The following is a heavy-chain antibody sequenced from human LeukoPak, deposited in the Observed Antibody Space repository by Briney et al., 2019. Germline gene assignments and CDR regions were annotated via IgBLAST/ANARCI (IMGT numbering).Heavy chain of an antibody. CDR2: IYHSGST. Sequence: SETLSLTCAVSGSSISSSNWWSWVRQPPGKGLEWIGEIYHSGSTNYNPSLKSRVTISVDKSKNQFSLKLSSVTAADTAVYYCARVVSIAAAYPYYFDYWGQGTLVTVSS. J-gene: IGHJ4*02. D-gene: IGHD6-13*01. CDR1: GSSISSSNW. V-gene: IGHV4-4*02. CDR3: ARVVSIAAAYPYYFDY.